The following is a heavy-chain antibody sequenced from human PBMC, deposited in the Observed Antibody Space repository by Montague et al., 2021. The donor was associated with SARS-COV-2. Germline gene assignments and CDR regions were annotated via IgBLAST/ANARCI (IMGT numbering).Heavy chain of an antibody. D-gene: IGHD2-2*01. CDR3: ARPSCSSTSCYGPLWY. J-gene: IGHJ4*02. CDR2: INHSGST. Sequence: SETLSLTCAVYGEPFSGYYWSWIRQPPGKGLEWIGEINHSGSTNSNPSLKSRLTISVDTSKNQFSLKLSSVTAADTAVYYCARPSCSSTSCYGPLWYWGQGTLVTVSS. V-gene: IGHV4-34*01. CDR1: GEPFSGYY.